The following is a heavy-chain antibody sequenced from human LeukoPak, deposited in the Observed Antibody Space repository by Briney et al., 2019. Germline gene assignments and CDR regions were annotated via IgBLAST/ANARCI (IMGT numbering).Heavy chain of an antibody. Sequence: GRSLRLSCAASGFTFSSYAMHWVRQAPGKALEWVAVISYDGSNKYYADSVKGRFTISRDNSKNTLYLQMNSLRAGDTAVYYCASGSTHFDYWGQGTLVTVSS. CDR3: ASGSTHFDY. V-gene: IGHV3-30-3*01. CDR1: GFTFSSYA. CDR2: ISYDGSNK. D-gene: IGHD1-26*01. J-gene: IGHJ4*02.